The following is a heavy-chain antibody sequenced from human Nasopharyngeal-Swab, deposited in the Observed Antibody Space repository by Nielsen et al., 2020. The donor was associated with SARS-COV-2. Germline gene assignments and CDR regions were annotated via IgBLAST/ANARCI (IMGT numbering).Heavy chain of an antibody. Sequence: GGSLRLSCAASGFTFSSYWMSWVRQAPGKGLEWVANIKQDGSGKYYVDSVKGRFTISRDNAKNSLYLQMNSLRAEDTAVYYCARVARRYSSDWYYFDYWGQGTLVTVSS. CDR3: ARVARRYSSDWYYFDY. J-gene: IGHJ4*02. CDR1: GFTFSSYW. CDR2: IKQDGSGK. D-gene: IGHD6-19*01. V-gene: IGHV3-7*03.